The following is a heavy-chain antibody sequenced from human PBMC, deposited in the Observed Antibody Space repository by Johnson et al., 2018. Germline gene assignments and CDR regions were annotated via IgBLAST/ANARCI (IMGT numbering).Heavy chain of an antibody. V-gene: IGHV1-46*01. CDR2: INPSGGRT. CDR1: GYTFTSYY. CDR3: TGVILGVFWRWAFDP. Sequence: QVQLVQSGAEVKKPGASVKVSCKASGYTFTSYYLHWVRQAPGQGLEWMGLINPSGGRTTFARKFQGRSTMTRDTSTTKVNLELNSLGYEDTAVDYCTGVILGVFWRWAFDPWGQGTLVTVSS. J-gene: IGHJ5*02. D-gene: IGHD3-3*01.